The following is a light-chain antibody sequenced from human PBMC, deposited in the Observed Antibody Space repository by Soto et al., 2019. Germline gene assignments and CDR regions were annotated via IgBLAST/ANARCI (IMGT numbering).Light chain of an antibody. CDR2: DVS. J-gene: IGLJ1*01. CDR3: SSYTSSTTYV. V-gene: IGLV2-14*01. CDR1: SSDVGGYKY. Sequence: QSALTQPASVSGSPGQSITISCTGTSSDVGGYKYVSWYQHHPGKGPKLMLYDVSNRPSRVSNRFSGSKSGNTASQTISRLQAEDEADYYCSSYTSSTTYVFGTGTKLTVL.